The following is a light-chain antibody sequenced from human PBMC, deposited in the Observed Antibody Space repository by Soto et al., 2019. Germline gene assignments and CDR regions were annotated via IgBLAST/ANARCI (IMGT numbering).Light chain of an antibody. J-gene: IGKJ1*01. V-gene: IGKV1-5*01. CDR3: QHYDSYPWA. CDR2: DAS. CDR1: QSISGW. Sequence: DIQMTQSPSSLSASVGDSVTITCRASQSISGWLDWYQQKPGEAPKVLIYDASSLESGVPSRFSGSGSGTEFTLTISSLQPDDFATYYCQHYDSYPWAFGQGTKVEIK.